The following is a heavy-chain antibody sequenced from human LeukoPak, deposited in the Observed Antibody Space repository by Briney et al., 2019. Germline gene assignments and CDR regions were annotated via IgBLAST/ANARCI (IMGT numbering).Heavy chain of an antibody. D-gene: IGHD2-8*02. CDR1: GYMFINYW. J-gene: IGHJ4*02. V-gene: IGHV5-51*01. CDR3: ARLSLDCTGGTCLDLDS. CDR2: VYTGESET. Sequence: GESLKISCKASGYMFINYWIAWVRQMPGKGLEWGGMVYTGESETRYSPSFQGQVTVSADKSVDTAYLQGSRLKASDTAMYYCARLSLDCTGGTCLDLDSWGQGTLVTISS.